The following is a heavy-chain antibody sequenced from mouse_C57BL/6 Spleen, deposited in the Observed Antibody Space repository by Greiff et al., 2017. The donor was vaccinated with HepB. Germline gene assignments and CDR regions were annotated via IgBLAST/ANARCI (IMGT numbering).Heavy chain of an antibody. Sequence: EVQLVESGGGLVKPGGSLKLSCAASGFTFSSYAMSWVRQTPEKRLEWVATISDGGSYTYYPDNVKGRFTISRDNAKNNLYLQMSHLKSEDTAMYYCASSYYGNYVGFAYWGQGTLVTVSA. D-gene: IGHD2-10*01. CDR2: ISDGGSYT. J-gene: IGHJ3*01. V-gene: IGHV5-4*01. CDR1: GFTFSSYA. CDR3: ASSYYGNYVGFAY.